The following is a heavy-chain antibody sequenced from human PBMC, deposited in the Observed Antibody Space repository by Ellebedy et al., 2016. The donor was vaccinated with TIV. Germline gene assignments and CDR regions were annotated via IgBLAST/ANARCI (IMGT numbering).Heavy chain of an antibody. D-gene: IGHD2-15*01. CDR1: GFTFSSYW. Sequence: GESLKISXAASGFTFSSYWMHWVRQAPGKGLVWVSRINSDGSSTSYADSVKGRFTISRDNAKNTLYLQMNSLRAEDTAVYYCARDDDSDAFDIWGQGTMVTVSS. CDR2: INSDGSST. CDR3: ARDDDSDAFDI. J-gene: IGHJ3*02. V-gene: IGHV3-74*01.